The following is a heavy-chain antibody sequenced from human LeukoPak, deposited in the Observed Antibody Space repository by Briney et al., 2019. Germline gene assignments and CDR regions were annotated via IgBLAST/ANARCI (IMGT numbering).Heavy chain of an antibody. D-gene: IGHD6-6*01. CDR3: ARAPARRDAFDI. V-gene: IGHV1-2*04. CDR2: INPNSGGT. J-gene: IGHJ3*02. CDR1: GYTFASYG. Sequence: ASVKVSCKASGYTFASYGISWVRQAPGQGLEWMGWINPNSGGTNYAQKFQGWVTMTRDTSISTAYMELSRLRSDDTAVYYCARAPARRDAFDIWGQGTMVTVSS.